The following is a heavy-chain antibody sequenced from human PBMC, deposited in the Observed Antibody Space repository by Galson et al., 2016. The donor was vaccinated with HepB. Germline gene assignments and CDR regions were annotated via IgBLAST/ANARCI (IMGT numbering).Heavy chain of an antibody. V-gene: IGHV4-39*01. CDR1: DVSINSGSYF. J-gene: IGHJ5*02. D-gene: IGHD1-7*01. CDR3: ARQNYIPWFDT. CDR2: THWTGAS. Sequence: TLSLTCTVSDVSINSGSYFWGWIRQPPGKGLEWIGSTHWTGASYSQPTLQSRVTVSLDTPKNQFSLRLSSVTAADTAVYYCARQNYIPWFDTWGQGALVTVAS.